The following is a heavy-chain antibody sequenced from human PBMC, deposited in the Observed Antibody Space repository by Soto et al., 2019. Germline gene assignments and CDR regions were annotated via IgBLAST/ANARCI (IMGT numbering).Heavy chain of an antibody. Sequence: QVQLLQSGAEVKEPGASVKVSCKASGYNFVTFGVSWVRQAPGQGLEWMGWITPDNGNTNYAQRFQGRTTMTTDTSTSTAYMDVRSLRSDDTAVYYCARLAPCAGDPCYSLPLDLWGQGALVTVSS. V-gene: IGHV1-18*01. J-gene: IGHJ5*02. CDR2: ITPDNGNT. CDR1: GYNFVTFG. D-gene: IGHD2-21*01. CDR3: ARLAPCAGDPCYSLPLDL.